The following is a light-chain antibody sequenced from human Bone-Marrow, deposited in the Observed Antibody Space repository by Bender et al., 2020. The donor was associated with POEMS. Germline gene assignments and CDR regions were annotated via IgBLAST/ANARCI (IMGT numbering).Light chain of an antibody. Sequence: YDLTQPPSVSVSPGQTARITCSGDALAKQFTYWYQQKTGQAPVLVIFKDSERPSGIPERFSGSSSGTTVTLTISGLQAEDEADYYCAVWDDSLNGWVFGGGTKLTVL. CDR3: AVWDDSLNGWV. J-gene: IGLJ3*02. V-gene: IGLV3-25*02. CDR1: ALAKQF. CDR2: KDS.